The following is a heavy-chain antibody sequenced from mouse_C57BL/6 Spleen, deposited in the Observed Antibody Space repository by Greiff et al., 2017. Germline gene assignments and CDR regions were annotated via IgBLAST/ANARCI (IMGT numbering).Heavy chain of an antibody. D-gene: IGHD1-1*01. CDR3: ARRNYYGSYYAMDY. CDR1: GYTFTSYW. J-gene: IGHJ4*01. V-gene: IGHV1-69*01. CDR2: IDPSDSYT. Sequence: QVQLQQPGAELVMPGASVKLSCKASGYTFTSYWMHWVKQRPGQGLEWIGEIDPSDSYTNYNQKFKGKSTLTVDKSSSTAYMQLSSLTSEDSAVYYCARRNYYGSYYAMDYWGQGTSGTVSS.